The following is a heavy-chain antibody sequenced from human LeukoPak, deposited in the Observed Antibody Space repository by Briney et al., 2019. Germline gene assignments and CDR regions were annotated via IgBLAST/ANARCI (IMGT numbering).Heavy chain of an antibody. Sequence: SVKVSCKASGGTLSRAAVNRGRQAPGQEVEGMGGMIAMISTGKYAKKFRGRVTITAEESRTRACMELSSLRSADTAVYYCARDASIPASSSYYFLWWGQGTLVTVSS. CDR3: ARDASIPASSSYYFLW. J-gene: IGHJ4*02. V-gene: IGHV1-69*01. CDR2: MIAMISTG. CDR1: GGTLSRAA. D-gene: IGHD3-22*01.